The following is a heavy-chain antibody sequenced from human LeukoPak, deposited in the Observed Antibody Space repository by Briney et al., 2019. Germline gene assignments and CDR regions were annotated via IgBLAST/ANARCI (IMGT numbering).Heavy chain of an antibody. J-gene: IGHJ4*02. Sequence: SETLSLTCTVSGGSISSYYWGWIRQPPGKGLEWIGSIYHSGSTYYNPSLKSRVTISVDTSKNQFSLKLSSMTAADTAVYYCARDLGIAARPDYWGQGTLVTVSS. D-gene: IGHD6-6*01. CDR1: GGSISSYY. CDR2: IYHSGST. V-gene: IGHV4-38-2*02. CDR3: ARDLGIAARPDY.